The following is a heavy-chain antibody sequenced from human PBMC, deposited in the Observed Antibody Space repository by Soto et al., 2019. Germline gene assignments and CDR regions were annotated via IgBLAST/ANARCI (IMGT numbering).Heavy chain of an antibody. CDR1: GYTFTSYD. CDR2: INTHNGNT. CDR3: TREGSAPYYYYAMDA. V-gene: IGHV1-18*01. J-gene: IGHJ6*02. D-gene: IGHD3-10*01. Sequence: ASVKVSCKASGYTFTSYDINWVRQAPGEGLEWLGWINTHNGNTNYAQNLQGRVFMTADTSTNTAYMELRSLRSDDTAIYFCTREGSAPYYYYAMDAWGQGTTVTVSS.